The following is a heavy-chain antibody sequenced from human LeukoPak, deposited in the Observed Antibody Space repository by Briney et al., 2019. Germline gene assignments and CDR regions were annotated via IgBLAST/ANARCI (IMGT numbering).Heavy chain of an antibody. CDR2: INHSGST. V-gene: IGHV4-34*01. Sequence: PSETLSLTCAVYGGSFSGYYWSWIRQPPGKGLEWIGEINHSGSTNYNPSLKSRVTISVDTSKNQFSLKLSSVTAADTAVYYCARVIAAAGLMDWGQGTLVTVSS. D-gene: IGHD6-13*01. J-gene: IGHJ4*02. CDR1: GGSFSGYY. CDR3: ARVIAAAGLMD.